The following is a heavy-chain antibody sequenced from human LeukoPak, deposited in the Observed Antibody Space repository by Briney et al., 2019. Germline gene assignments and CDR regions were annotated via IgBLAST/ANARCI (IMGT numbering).Heavy chain of an antibody. V-gene: IGHV1-18*01. Sequence: ASVKASCKASGYTFNSYGISWVRQAPGQGLEWMGWISAYNGNTNYAQKLQGRVTMTTDTSTSTAYMELRSLRSDDTAVYYCASTGYCSGGSCPYYYYGMDVWGQGTTVTVSS. D-gene: IGHD2-15*01. J-gene: IGHJ6*02. CDR3: ASTGYCSGGSCPYYYYGMDV. CDR2: ISAYNGNT. CDR1: GYTFNSYG.